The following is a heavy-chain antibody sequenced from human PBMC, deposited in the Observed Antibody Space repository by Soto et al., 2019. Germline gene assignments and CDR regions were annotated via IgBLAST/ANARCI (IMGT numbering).Heavy chain of an antibody. CDR3: ARRIAAAAPFDY. Sequence: GGSLRLSCAASGFTVSSNYMSWVRQAPGKGLEWVSVIYSGGSTYSADSVKGRFTISRDNSKNTLYLQMNSLRAEVTAVYYCARRIAAAAPFDYWGQGTLVTVSS. J-gene: IGHJ4*02. CDR2: IYSGGST. CDR1: GFTVSSNY. D-gene: IGHD6-13*01. V-gene: IGHV3-53*01.